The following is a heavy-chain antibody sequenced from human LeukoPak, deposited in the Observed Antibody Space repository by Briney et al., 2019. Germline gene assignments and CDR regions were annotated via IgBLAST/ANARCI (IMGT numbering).Heavy chain of an antibody. D-gene: IGHD3-9*01. CDR1: GYTFTSYY. J-gene: IGHJ4*02. V-gene: IGHV1-46*01. CDR2: INPSGGST. CDR3: ARGSTSEYYDILTGEAFDY. Sequence: ASVKVSCKASGYTFTSYYMHWVRQAPGQGLEWMGIINPSGGSTSYAQKFQGRVTMTRDTSTSTVYMELSSLSSEDTAVYYCARGSTSEYYDILTGEAFDYWGQGTLVTVSS.